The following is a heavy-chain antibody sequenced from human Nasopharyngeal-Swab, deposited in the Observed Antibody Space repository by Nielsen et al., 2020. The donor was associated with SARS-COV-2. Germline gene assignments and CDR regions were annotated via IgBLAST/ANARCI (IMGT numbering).Heavy chain of an antibody. CDR2: IIPIFGTA. D-gene: IGHD4-17*01. CDR3: ARDIYGDYVGY. Sequence: WAGRAPGQGLEWMGVIIPIFGTANYAQKCQGRVTITADESTSTAYMELSSLRSEDAAVYYCARDIYGDYVGYWGQGTLVTVSS. J-gene: IGHJ4*02. V-gene: IGHV1-69*01.